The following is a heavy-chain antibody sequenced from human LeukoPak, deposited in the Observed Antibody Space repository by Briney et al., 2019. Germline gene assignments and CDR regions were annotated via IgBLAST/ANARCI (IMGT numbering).Heavy chain of an antibody. J-gene: IGHJ4*02. CDR1: GCTFTSYG. CDR3: ARDRAYYDILTGYYTFDY. D-gene: IGHD3-9*01. CDR2: ISAYNGNT. V-gene: IGHV1-18*01. Sequence: ASGKVSCKASGCTFTSYGISWVRQAPGQGLEWMGWISAYNGNTNYAQKLQGRVTMTTDTSTSTAYMELRSLRSDDTAVYYCARDRAYYDILTGYYTFDYWGQGTLVTVSS.